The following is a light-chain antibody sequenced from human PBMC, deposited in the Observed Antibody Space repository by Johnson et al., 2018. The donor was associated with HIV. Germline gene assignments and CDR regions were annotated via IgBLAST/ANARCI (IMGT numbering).Light chain of an antibody. J-gene: IGLJ1*01. V-gene: IGLV1-51*01. Sequence: QSVLTQPPSVSAAPGQKVTISCSGSSSDIGNNYVSWYQQLPGTAPKLLIYDNYKRPSGIPARFSGPKSGTSATLVITALQTGDEADDYCGAWVSSLSARYVFGTGTKVTVL. CDR2: DNY. CDR3: GAWVSSLSARYV. CDR1: SSDIGNNY.